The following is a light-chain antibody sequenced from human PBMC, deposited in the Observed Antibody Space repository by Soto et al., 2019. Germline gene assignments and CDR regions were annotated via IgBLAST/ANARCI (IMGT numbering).Light chain of an antibody. V-gene: IGLV2-14*03. J-gene: IGLJ1*01. CDR2: DVT. CDR1: SSDVGAFNY. CDR3: SSYTTRNTEA. Sequence: QSVLTQPASGSGSPGQSITISCIGTSSDVGAFNYVSWYQHHPGKAPKLTIYDVTDRPSGVSNRFSASKSGNTASLTISGLQAEDEADYYCSSYTTRNTEAFGTGTKVTVL.